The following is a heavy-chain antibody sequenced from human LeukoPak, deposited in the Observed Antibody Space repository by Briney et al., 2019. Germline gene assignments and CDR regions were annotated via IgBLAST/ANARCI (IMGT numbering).Heavy chain of an antibody. Sequence: GGSLRLSCAASGFTFSSYAMHWVRQAPGKGLEWVAVISYDGSNKYYADSVKGRFTISRDNSKNTLYLQMNSLRAEDTAVYYCANGGLGIAVAPGAFDIWGQGTMVTVSS. D-gene: IGHD6-19*01. CDR2: ISYDGSNK. CDR1: GFTFSSYA. J-gene: IGHJ3*02. CDR3: ANGGLGIAVAPGAFDI. V-gene: IGHV3-30-3*01.